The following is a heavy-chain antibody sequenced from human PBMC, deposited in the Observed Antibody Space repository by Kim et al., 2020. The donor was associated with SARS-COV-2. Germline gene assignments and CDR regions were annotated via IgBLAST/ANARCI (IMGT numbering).Heavy chain of an antibody. V-gene: IGHV3-23*01. Sequence: YADSGQGRFTVSRDNSKSTHSLQMSSLRVEDSAVYYCARVIVGPMRYIDYWGLGTLVTVSS. CDR3: ARVIVGPMRYIDY. J-gene: IGHJ4*02. D-gene: IGHD1-26*01.